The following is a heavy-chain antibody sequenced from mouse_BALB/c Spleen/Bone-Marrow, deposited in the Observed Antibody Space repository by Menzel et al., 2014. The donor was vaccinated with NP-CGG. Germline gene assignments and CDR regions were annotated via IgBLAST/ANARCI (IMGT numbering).Heavy chain of an antibody. V-gene: IGHV5-4*02. CDR3: ARIYYDYDGGVYYYAMVY. CDR1: GFTFSDYY. CDR2: ISDGGSYT. Sequence: EVKGIESGGGLVKPGGYLKLSCAASGFTFSDYYMYWVRQTPEKRLEWVATISDGGSYTYYPDSVKGRFTISRDNAKNNLYLQMSSLKSEDTAMYYCARIYYDYDGGVYYYAMVYLGQATSANVSS. D-gene: IGHD2-4*01. J-gene: IGHJ4*01.